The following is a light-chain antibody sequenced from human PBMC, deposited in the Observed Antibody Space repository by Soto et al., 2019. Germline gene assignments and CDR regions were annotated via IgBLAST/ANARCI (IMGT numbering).Light chain of an antibody. CDR3: QQYGDSPT. CDR2: GIS. V-gene: IGKV3-20*01. J-gene: IGKJ4*01. CDR1: QTIIN. Sequence: EIVVTQSPGTLSLSPGERATLSCRASQTIINLAWFQQKPGQAPRLLIHGISNRATAVPDRLSGSGSGTDFTLTISRMEPEDFAVYFCQQYGDSPTFGGGTKVDIK.